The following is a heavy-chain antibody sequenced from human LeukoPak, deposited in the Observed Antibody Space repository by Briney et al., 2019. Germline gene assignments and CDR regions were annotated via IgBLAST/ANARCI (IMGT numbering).Heavy chain of an antibody. V-gene: IGHV4-39*07. CDR1: GGSISSSSHY. Sequence: SETLSLTCTVSGGSISSSSHYWGWIRQPPGKGLEWIGSISNSGSTYYNPSLKSRVTISVDTSNNQFSLKLSSVTAADTAVYYCARDQGSYNYDFWSGYSRIDAFDIWGQGTMVTVSS. CDR3: ARDQGSYNYDFWSGYSRIDAFDI. J-gene: IGHJ3*02. CDR2: ISNSGST. D-gene: IGHD3-3*01.